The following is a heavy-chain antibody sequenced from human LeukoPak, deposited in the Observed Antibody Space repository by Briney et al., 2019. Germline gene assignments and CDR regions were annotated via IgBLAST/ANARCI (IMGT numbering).Heavy chain of an antibody. CDR1: GFTFSSYA. D-gene: IGHD6-13*01. CDR3: AKDSGSSWYSNWFDP. V-gene: IGHV3-23*01. J-gene: IGHJ5*02. CDR2: ISGSGGST. Sequence: GGSLRLSCAASGFTFSSYAMRWVRQAPGKGLEWVSAISGSGGSTYYADSVKGRFTISRDNSKNTLYLQMNSLRAEDTAVYYCAKDSGSSWYSNWFDPWGQGTLVTVSS.